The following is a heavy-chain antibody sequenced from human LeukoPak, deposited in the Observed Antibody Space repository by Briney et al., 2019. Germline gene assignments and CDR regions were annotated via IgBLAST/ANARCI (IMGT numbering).Heavy chain of an antibody. V-gene: IGHV3-7*03. Sequence: QPGGSLRLSCAAPGFALSSHWMTWVRQVPGRGPEWVANVNRDGSETYYLDSVKGRFTISKDNAKYSLYLQMNSLRAEDTALYHCARNNGMDVWGQGTTVIVSS. CDR3: ARNNGMDV. J-gene: IGHJ6*02. CDR1: GFALSSHW. CDR2: VNRDGSET.